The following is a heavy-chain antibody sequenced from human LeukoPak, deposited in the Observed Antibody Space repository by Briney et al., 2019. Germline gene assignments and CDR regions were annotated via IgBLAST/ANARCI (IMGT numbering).Heavy chain of an antibody. D-gene: IGHD6-19*01. CDR2: ISYSGST. Sequence: SETLSLTCTGSGGSISSYYLSWIRRPPGKGLEWIGYISYSGSTNYNPSLKSRVTISVDTSKNQFSLKLNSVTAADTAVYSCARGFPYGIGWAFDYWGQGTLVTVSS. J-gene: IGHJ4*02. CDR3: ARGFPYGIGWAFDY. V-gene: IGHV4-59*01. CDR1: GGSISSYY.